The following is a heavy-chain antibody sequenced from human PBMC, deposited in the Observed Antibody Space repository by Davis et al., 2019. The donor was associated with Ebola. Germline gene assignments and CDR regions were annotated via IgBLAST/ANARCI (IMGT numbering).Heavy chain of an antibody. Sequence: PGGSLRLSCAASGFTVSSNYMSWVRQAPGKGLEWVSYISSSSSYTNYADSVKGRFTISRDNAKNSLYLQMNSLRAEDTAVYYCARDYVWGSYRSTGSNWGQGTLVTVSS. CDR1: GFTVSSNY. CDR3: ARDYVWGSYRSTGSN. D-gene: IGHD3-16*02. V-gene: IGHV3-11*06. J-gene: IGHJ4*02. CDR2: ISSSSSYT.